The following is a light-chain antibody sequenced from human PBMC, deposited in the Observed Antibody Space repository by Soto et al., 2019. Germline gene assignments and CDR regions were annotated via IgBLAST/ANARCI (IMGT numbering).Light chain of an antibody. CDR3: QQNYNTLPT. V-gene: IGKV1-39*01. Sequence: DIQMTQSPSSLSASVGDRVTITFRASQSISRYLNWYQQKPGKAPKLLIFGVSSLQSGVPSRFSGSGSGTDFILTISSLQREDFATYYCQQNYNTLPTFGQGTRLEIK. CDR2: GVS. CDR1: QSISRY. J-gene: IGKJ5*01.